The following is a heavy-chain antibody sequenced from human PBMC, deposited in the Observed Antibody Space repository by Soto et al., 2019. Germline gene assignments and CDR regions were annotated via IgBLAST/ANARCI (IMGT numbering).Heavy chain of an antibody. J-gene: IGHJ6*02. CDR2: IGTAGDT. D-gene: IGHD3-10*01. CDR1: GFTFSSYD. CDR3: ARSMVRGVTYYYYGMDV. V-gene: IGHV3-13*01. Sequence: EVQLVESGGGLVQPGGSLRLSCAASGFTFSSYDMHWVRQATGKGLEWVSAIGTAGDTYYPGSVKGRFTISRENAKNSLYLQMNSLRAGDTAVYYCARSMVRGVTYYYYGMDVWGQGTTVTVSS.